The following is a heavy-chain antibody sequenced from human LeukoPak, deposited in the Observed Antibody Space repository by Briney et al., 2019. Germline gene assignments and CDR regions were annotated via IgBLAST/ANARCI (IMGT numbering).Heavy chain of an antibody. CDR1: VYTFTGYY. J-gene: IGHJ4*02. D-gene: IGHD6-19*01. CDR3: ARGTRTKQQWLVLGY. Sequence: ASVKVSCKASVYTFTGYYMHWVRQAPGQGLEWMGWINPNSGGTNYAQKFQGRVTMTRDTSISTAYMELSRLRSDDTAVYYCARGTRTKQQWLVLGYWGQGTLVTVSS. V-gene: IGHV1-2*02. CDR2: INPNSGGT.